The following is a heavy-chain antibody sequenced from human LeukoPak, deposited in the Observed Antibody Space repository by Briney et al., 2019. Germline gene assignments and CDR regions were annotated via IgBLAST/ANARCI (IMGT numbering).Heavy chain of an antibody. V-gene: IGHV1-46*01. Sequence: ASVKVSCKASGYTFTSYYMHWVRQAPGQGLEWMGIINPSGGSTSYAQKFQGRVTITADKSTSTVYMELRNLKSDDTALYYCATYLVTRKSFFDSWGQGTLVTVS. CDR2: INPSGGST. D-gene: IGHD4-23*01. J-gene: IGHJ4*02. CDR1: GYTFTSYY. CDR3: ATYLVTRKSFFDS.